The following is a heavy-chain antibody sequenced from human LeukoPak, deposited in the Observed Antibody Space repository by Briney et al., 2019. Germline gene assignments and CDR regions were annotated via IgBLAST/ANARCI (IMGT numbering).Heavy chain of an antibody. V-gene: IGHV3-21*01. CDR3: AGVSIVVASTAFDY. Sequence: GGSLRLSCAASGFTFSSYSMDWVRQAPGKGLEWVSSISSSSSYIYYADSVKGRFTISRDNAKNSLYLQMNSLRAEDTAVYYCAGVSIVVASTAFDYWGQGTLVTVSS. CDR2: ISSSSSYI. D-gene: IGHD3-22*01. J-gene: IGHJ4*02. CDR1: GFTFSSYS.